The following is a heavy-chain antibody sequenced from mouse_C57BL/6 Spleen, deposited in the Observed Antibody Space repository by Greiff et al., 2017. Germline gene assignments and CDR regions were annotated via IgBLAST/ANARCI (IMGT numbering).Heavy chain of an antibody. CDR3: ARDDYYGKGYFDV. J-gene: IGHJ1*03. CDR1: GFTFSSYA. D-gene: IGHD1-1*01. Sequence: EVKLVESGGGLVKPGGSLKLSCAASGFTFSSYAMSWVRQTPDKRLEWVATISDGGSYTYYPDNVKGRFTISRDNAKNNLYLQMSHLKSEDTAMYYCARDDYYGKGYFDVWGTGTTVTVSS. V-gene: IGHV5-4*01. CDR2: ISDGGSYT.